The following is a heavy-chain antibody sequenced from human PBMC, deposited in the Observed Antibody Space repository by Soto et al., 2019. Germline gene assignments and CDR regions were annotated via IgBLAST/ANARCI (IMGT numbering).Heavy chain of an antibody. CDR1: GFTFNNYA. D-gene: IGHD3-10*01. V-gene: IGHV3-23*01. J-gene: IGHJ4*02. CDR3: AKGRGGSGSLTPRVDC. CDR2: ISGGGDTT. Sequence: EVQLLESGGGLVQPGGSLRLSCAASGFTFNNYAMTWVRQAPGKGLEWDSAISGGGDTTSYADSVKGRFTVSRDGSKNTLYLQMSSLIAEDTAVYYCAKGRGGSGSLTPRVDCWGQGTLVTVSS.